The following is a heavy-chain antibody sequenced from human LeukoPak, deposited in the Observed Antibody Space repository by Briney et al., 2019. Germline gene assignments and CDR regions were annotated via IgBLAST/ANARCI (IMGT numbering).Heavy chain of an antibody. V-gene: IGHV4-39*01. J-gene: IGHJ4*02. D-gene: IGHD2-2*01. CDR2: IYYSGST. Sequence: SETLSLTCTVSGGSISSSTSYWGWIRQPPGKGLEWIGSIYYSGSTSYNPSLKSRVTISVDTSKNQFSLKVSSVTAADTAVYYCASTMYCSSTSCLRFDYWGQGTLVTVSS. CDR3: ASTMYCSSTSCLRFDY. CDR1: GGSISSSTSY.